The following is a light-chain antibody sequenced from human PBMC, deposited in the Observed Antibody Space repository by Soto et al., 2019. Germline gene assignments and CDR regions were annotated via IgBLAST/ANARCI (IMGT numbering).Light chain of an antibody. CDR1: QTINSW. J-gene: IGKJ2*01. V-gene: IGKV1-5*03. CDR2: KAS. CDR3: QQYNGYSYT. Sequence: DIQMTQSPSTLSASAGDSVTITCRASQTINSWLAWYQHKPGKAPKLLIYKASSLESGVPSRFSGSGSGTEFTLTISSLQPDDFATYYCQQYNGYSYTFGQGTKLEIK.